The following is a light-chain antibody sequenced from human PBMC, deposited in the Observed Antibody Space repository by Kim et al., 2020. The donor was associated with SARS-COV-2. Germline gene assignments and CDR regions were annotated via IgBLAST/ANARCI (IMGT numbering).Light chain of an antibody. V-gene: IGKV1-8*01. CDR3: QQYYSYPQA. Sequence: AIRITQSPSSLSASTGDSVTITCRASQGISSYLAWYQQRPGKAPKLLIYAASTLQSGVPSRFSGSGSGTDFTLTISCLQSEDFATYYCQQYYSYPQAFGQGTKLEI. CDR1: QGISSY. J-gene: IGKJ2*01. CDR2: AAS.